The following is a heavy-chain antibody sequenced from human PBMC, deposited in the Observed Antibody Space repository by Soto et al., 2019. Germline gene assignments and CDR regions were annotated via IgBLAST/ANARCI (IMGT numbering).Heavy chain of an antibody. V-gene: IGHV3-74*01. Sequence: PVGSLRLSCAASGFTFSSYWMHWVRQAPGKGLVWVSRINGDGSTTSYADSVKGRFTISRDNAKNTLNLQMNSLRAEDTAVYYCARADSSGYYYVKAFDIWGQRTLVTVSS. D-gene: IGHD3-22*01. J-gene: IGHJ3*02. CDR2: INGDGSTT. CDR1: GFTFSSYW. CDR3: ARADSSGYYYVKAFDI.